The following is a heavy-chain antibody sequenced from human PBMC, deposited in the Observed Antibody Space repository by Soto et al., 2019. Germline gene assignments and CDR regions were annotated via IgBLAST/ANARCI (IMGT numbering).Heavy chain of an antibody. CDR3: ARDLGYYDSSGYFDY. D-gene: IGHD3-22*01. J-gene: IGHJ4*02. CDR2: ISSRGDII. Sequence: LRLSCAVSGFIFSDYYMIWIRQAPLKGLEWVSYISSRGDIIYYADSVKGRFTISRDNAKNSLYLQMNSLRAEDTAVYYCARDLGYYDSSGYFDYWGQGTLVTVSS. CDR1: GFIFSDYY. V-gene: IGHV3-11*01.